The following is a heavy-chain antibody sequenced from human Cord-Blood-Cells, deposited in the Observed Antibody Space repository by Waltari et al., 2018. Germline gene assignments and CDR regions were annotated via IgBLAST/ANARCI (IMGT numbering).Heavy chain of an antibody. J-gene: IGHJ3*02. CDR3: ARVMTSAIAAADAFDI. CDR2: IYHSGST. D-gene: IGHD6-13*01. Sequence: QVQLQESGPGLVNPSGTLSLTCAVSGCSICSSNWWSWFRQPPGKGLEWIGEIYHSGSTNYNPSRKSRVTISVDKSKNQFSLKLSSVTAADTAVYYCARVMTSAIAAADAFDIWGQGTMVTVSS. V-gene: IGHV4-4*02. CDR1: GCSICSSNW.